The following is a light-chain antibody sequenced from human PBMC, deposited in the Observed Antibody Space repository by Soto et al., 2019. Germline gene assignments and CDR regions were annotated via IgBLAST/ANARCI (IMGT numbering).Light chain of an antibody. CDR1: QSISNW. J-gene: IGKJ1*01. CDR2: DAS. CDR3: QQYYSYWT. Sequence: DIQMTQSPSTLYASVGDRVTITCRASQSISNWLAWYHQKPGKDPKLLIYDASSWEGGVPSRFSGSRYGTEFTLTLSSLQPDDFANYYCQQYYSYWTFGQGTKVEIK. V-gene: IGKV1-5*01.